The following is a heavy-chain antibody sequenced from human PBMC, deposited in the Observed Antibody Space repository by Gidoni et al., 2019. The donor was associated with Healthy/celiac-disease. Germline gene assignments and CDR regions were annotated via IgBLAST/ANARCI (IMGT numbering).Heavy chain of an antibody. CDR3: ASLTPLAYCGGDCYPEYFQH. CDR1: GFTFSRYG. CDR2: ISYAGSNK. Sequence: SCAVSGFTFSRYGMHWVRQAPGKGLEWVAVISYAGSNKYYADSVKGRFTISRDNSKNTLYLQMNSLRAEDTAVYYCASLTPLAYCGGDCYPEYFQHWGQGTLVTVSS. D-gene: IGHD2-21*02. J-gene: IGHJ1*01. V-gene: IGHV3-30*03.